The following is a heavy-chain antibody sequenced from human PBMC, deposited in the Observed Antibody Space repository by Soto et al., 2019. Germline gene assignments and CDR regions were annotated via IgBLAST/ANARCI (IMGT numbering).Heavy chain of an antibody. CDR1: AFTFANAW. Sequence: PGGSLRLSCAASAFTFANAWISWVRQAPGKGPEWVGRIKSKADGGTTDYAAPVKGRFTIARDESQNTPYLQMNSLKTEGTAVYYCTSLYYGHWGQGTLVTVSS. D-gene: IGHD4-17*01. V-gene: IGHV3-15*01. J-gene: IGHJ4*02. CDR2: IKSKADGGTT. CDR3: TSLYYGH.